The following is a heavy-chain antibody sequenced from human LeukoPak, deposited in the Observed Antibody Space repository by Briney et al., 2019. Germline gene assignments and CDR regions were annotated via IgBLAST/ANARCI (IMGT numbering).Heavy chain of an antibody. Sequence: ASVKVSCKASGYTFTGYYMHWVRQAPGQGLEWMGWISPYNGKTAYAQRLQGRVTMTTDTSTTTGYMELRSLRSDDTAVYYCARGGVVPAAVSNWFDPWGQGTLVTVSS. J-gene: IGHJ5*02. CDR3: ARGGVVPAAVSNWFDP. V-gene: IGHV1-18*04. CDR1: GYTFTGYY. CDR2: ISPYNGKT. D-gene: IGHD2-2*01.